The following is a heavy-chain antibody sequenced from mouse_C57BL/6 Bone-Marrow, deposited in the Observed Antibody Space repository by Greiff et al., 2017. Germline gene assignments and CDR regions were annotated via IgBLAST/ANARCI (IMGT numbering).Heavy chain of an antibody. CDR2: IDPENGDT. J-gene: IGHJ4*01. V-gene: IGHV14-4*01. CDR3: ARDDYLYYYAMDY. CDR1: GFNIKDDY. D-gene: IGHD2-4*01. Sequence: DVKLQESGAELVRPGASVKLSCTASGFNIKDDYMHWVKQRPEQGLEWIGWIDPENGDTEYASKFQGKATFTADTSSNTAYMQLSSLTTEDSAIYYCARDDYLYYYAMDYWGQGTSVTVSS.